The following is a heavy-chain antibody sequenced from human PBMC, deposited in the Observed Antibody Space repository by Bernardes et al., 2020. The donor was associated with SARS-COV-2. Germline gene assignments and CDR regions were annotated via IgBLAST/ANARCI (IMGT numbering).Heavy chain of an antibody. V-gene: IGHV4-39*02. J-gene: IGHJ4*02. CDR1: GGPVGSSSYY. CDR2: VYYGGTT. D-gene: IGHD6-6*01. Sequence: SESLALTCTVSGGPVGSSSYYWVWVRQPPGKGLEWIGSVYYGGTTYYNSPLTTRVTISVDTSKNHFSLRLSSVTAAYTAVYYCLRRGIDSSPVWGQGTLVTVFS. CDR3: LRRGIDSSPV.